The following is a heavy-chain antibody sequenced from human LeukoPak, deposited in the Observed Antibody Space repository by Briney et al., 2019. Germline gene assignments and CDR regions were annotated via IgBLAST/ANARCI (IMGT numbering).Heavy chain of an antibody. Sequence: PGGSLRLSCAASGFTFNSYAMSWVRQAPGKGLEWVSGISGSGASTYYADSVKGRFTISRDNSKNTLYLQMNSLRAEDTAVYYCANRYYDTSGVDYWGQGTLVTVSS. D-gene: IGHD3-22*01. CDR1: GFTFNSYA. CDR3: ANRYYDTSGVDY. V-gene: IGHV3-23*01. CDR2: ISGSGAST. J-gene: IGHJ4*02.